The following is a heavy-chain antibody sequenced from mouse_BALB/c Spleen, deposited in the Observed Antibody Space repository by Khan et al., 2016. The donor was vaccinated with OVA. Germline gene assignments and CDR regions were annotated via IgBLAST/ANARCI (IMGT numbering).Heavy chain of an antibody. CDR2: ISYSGST. V-gene: IGHV3-2*02. CDR1: GYSITSGYG. Sequence: EVQLVESGPGLVKPSQSLSLTCTVTGYSITSGYGWNWIRQFPGNKLEWMGYISYSGSTNYNPSLTSRTSITRDTSKNQFFMQLKSVTTEDAATYACARTARIKYWGQGTTLTVAS. D-gene: IGHD1-2*01. CDR3: ARTARIKY. J-gene: IGHJ2*01.